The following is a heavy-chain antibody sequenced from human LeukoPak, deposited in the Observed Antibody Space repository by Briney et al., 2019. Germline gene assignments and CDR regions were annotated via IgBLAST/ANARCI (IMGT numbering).Heavy chain of an antibody. J-gene: IGHJ5*02. CDR3: ARLSGRAGYCSGGSCYSWFDP. D-gene: IGHD2-15*01. CDR1: GGSISSYF. V-gene: IGHV4-59*08. CDR2: IYYSGST. Sequence: SETLSLTCTVSGGSISSYFWTWIRQPPGKGLVWIGYIYYSGSTNYNPSLKSRVTISVDTSKNQFSLNLSSVTAADTAVYYCARLSGRAGYCSGGSCYSWFDPWGQGTLVTVSS.